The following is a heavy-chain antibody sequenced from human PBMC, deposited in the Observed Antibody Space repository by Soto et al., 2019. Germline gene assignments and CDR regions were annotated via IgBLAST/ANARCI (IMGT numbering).Heavy chain of an antibody. CDR1: GYTFTSYY. Sequence: ASVKVSCKASGYTFTSYYMHWVRQAPGQGLEWMGIINPSGGSTSYAQKFQGRVTMTRDTSTSTVYMELSSLRSEDTAVYYCARERTVDTAMVVPVHSSRKDNWFDPWGQGTLVTVSS. CDR3: ARERTVDTAMVVPVHSSRKDNWFDP. V-gene: IGHV1-46*01. D-gene: IGHD5-18*01. J-gene: IGHJ5*02. CDR2: INPSGGST.